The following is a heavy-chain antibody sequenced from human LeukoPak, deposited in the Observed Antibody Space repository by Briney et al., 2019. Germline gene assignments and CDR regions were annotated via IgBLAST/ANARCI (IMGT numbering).Heavy chain of an antibody. CDR3: AREDY. CDR2: ITSSGGTM. J-gene: IGHJ4*02. V-gene: IGHV3-48*03. CDR1: GFNFSTYE. Sequence: GGSLRLSCAGSGFNFSTYEMNWVRQPPGKGLEWLSYITSSGGTMYYAESVKGRFTISRDNAKNSVYLQMNNLRAEDTAVYYCAREDYWGQGTLVTVPS.